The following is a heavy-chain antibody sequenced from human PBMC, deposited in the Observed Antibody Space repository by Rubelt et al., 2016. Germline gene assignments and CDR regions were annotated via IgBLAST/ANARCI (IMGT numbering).Heavy chain of an antibody. Sequence: QVQLQESGPGLVKPSETLSLTCTVSVGSISSYYWSWIRQPPGKGLEWIGYIYYSGGTNYNPSLKSRVTISVDTSKNQFSLKLSSVTAADTAVYYCARPTKSKWDAFDIWGQGTMVTVSS. CDR3: ARPTKSKWDAFDI. J-gene: IGHJ3*02. D-gene: IGHD1-1*01. CDR2: IYYSGGT. CDR1: VGSISSYY. V-gene: IGHV4-59*08.